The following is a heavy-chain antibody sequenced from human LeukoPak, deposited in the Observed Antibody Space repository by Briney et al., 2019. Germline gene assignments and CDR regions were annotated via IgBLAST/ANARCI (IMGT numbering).Heavy chain of an antibody. J-gene: IGHJ5*02. V-gene: IGHV1-69*06. CDR2: IIPIFGTA. CDR3: ARGLPRIAAAGT. Sequence: SEKVSCKASGGTFSSYAISWVRQAPPQGLERMGRIIPIFGTADYAQKFQGRVTITADKSTSTAYMDLSSLRSEDTAVYYCARGLPRIAAAGTWGQGTLVTVSS. D-gene: IGHD6-13*01. CDR1: GGTFSSYA.